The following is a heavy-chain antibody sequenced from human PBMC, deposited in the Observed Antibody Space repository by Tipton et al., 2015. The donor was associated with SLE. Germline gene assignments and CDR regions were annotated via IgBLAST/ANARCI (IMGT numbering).Heavy chain of an antibody. CDR3: ARFGGNSDY. Sequence: TLSLTRTVSGGSVSSGSYYWSWIRQPPGKGLEWIGYIYYSGSTNYNPSLKSRVTISVDTSKNQFSLRLRSVAAADTAVYYCARFGGNSDYWGQGTLVTVSS. CDR1: GGSVSSGSYY. V-gene: IGHV4-61*01. CDR2: IYYSGST. D-gene: IGHD4-23*01. J-gene: IGHJ4*02.